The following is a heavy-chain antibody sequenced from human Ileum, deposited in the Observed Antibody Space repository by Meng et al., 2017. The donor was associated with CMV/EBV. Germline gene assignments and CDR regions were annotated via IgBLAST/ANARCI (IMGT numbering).Heavy chain of an antibody. CDR2: INAGGST. CDR1: GGSISTYY. J-gene: IGHJ4*02. CDR3: AREENTVNQFEY. V-gene: IGHV4-4*07. Sequence: QVQLQESGPGLVKPSETLALTCAVSGGSISTYYGTWVRQPAGKGLEWIGRINAGGSTNDNPSLKSRVTMSVDTSKNQFSLKVTSVTAADTAVYYCAREENTVNQFEYWGQGTLVTVSS. D-gene: IGHD4-17*01.